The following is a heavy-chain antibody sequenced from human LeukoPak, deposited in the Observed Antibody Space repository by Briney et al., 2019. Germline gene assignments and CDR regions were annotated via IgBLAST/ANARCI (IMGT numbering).Heavy chain of an antibody. J-gene: IGHJ4*02. D-gene: IGHD3-16*01. CDR3: ARDEAGEEAYDY. Sequence: MGWISAYNGNTNYAQKLQGRVTMTTDTSTSTAYMELRSLRSDDTAVYYCARDEAGEEAYDYWGQGTLVTVSS. CDR2: ISAYNGNT. V-gene: IGHV1-18*01.